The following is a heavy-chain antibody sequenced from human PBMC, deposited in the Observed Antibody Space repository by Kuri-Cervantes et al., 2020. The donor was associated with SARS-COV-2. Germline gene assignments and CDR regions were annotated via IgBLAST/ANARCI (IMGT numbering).Heavy chain of an antibody. V-gene: IGHV4-39*07. D-gene: IGHD3-22*01. J-gene: IGHJ3*02. CDR3: ARGRRPYYYDSSGYFGRGDAFDI. CDR1: GGSISSSRYY. CDR2: FYYSGST. Sequence: GSLRLSCTVSGGSISSSRYYWGWIRQPPGKGLEWIGSFYYSGSTYYRPSLKRRVTLSVDTSKNQFSLKLSSVTAADTAVYYCARGRRPYYYDSSGYFGRGDAFDIWGQGTMVTVSS.